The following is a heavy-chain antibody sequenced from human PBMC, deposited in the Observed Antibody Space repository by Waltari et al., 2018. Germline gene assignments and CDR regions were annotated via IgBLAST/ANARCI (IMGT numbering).Heavy chain of an antibody. CDR2: INHSGST. CDR3: ARGYCSGDSCSVYFDY. V-gene: IGHV4-34*02. D-gene: IGHD2-15*01. Sequence: QVQLQQWGAGLLKPSETLSLTCAVYGGSFSGYYWSWIRQPPGKGLEWIGEINHSGSTNYNPSLKSRVIISVDTSKNQFSLKVNSVTAADTAVYYCARGYCSGDSCSVYFDYWGQGTLVTVSS. CDR1: GGSFSGYY. J-gene: IGHJ4*02.